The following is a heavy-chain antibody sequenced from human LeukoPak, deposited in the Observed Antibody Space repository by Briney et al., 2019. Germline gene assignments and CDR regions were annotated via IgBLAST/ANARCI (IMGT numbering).Heavy chain of an antibody. D-gene: IGHD3-16*02. V-gene: IGHV4-39*07. Sequence: SETLSLTCTVSGGSISSSSYYWGWIRQPPGKGLEWIGSIYYSGSTYYNPSLKSRVTISVDTSKNQFSLKLSSVTAADTAVYYCAREALYDYVWGSYRKTHFDYWGQGTLVTVSS. J-gene: IGHJ4*02. CDR3: AREALYDYVWGSYRKTHFDY. CDR2: IYYSGST. CDR1: GGSISSSSYY.